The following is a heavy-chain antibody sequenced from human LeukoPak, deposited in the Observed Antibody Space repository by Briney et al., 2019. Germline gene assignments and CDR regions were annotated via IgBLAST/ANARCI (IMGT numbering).Heavy chain of an antibody. CDR2: INHSGST. J-gene: IGHJ4*02. CDR3: ARRLCGGDCYSTFSY. Sequence: SETLSLTCAVYGGSFSGYYWSWIRQPPGKGLEWIGEINHSGSTNYNPSLTSRVTISVDTSKNQFSLKLSSVTAADTAVYYCARRLCGGDCYSTFSYWGQGTLVTVSS. CDR1: GGSFSGYY. V-gene: IGHV4-34*01. D-gene: IGHD2-21*02.